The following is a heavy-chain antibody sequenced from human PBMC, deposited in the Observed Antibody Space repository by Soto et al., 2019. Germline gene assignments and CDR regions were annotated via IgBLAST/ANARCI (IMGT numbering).Heavy chain of an antibody. CDR2: ISGSGDRT. CDR1: GFTFSNFA. J-gene: IGHJ6*02. Sequence: PGGSLRLSCVASGFTFSNFAMAWVRQAPGEGLEWVSAISGSGDRTYYADSVKGRFTISRDNSKNTLYLQMNSLRAEDTAVYYCAKYAFCSGGSCYRTLDVWGQGTTVTVSS. CDR3: AKYAFCSGGSCYRTLDV. D-gene: IGHD2-15*01. V-gene: IGHV3-23*01.